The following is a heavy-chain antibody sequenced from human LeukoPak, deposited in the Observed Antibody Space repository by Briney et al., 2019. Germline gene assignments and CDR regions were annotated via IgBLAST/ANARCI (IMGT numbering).Heavy chain of an antibody. CDR3: ARENYCTNGVCWAFDP. V-gene: IGHV4-39*07. CDR1: GGSISSSDYY. J-gene: IGHJ5*02. D-gene: IGHD2-8*01. CDR2: IYYTGSS. Sequence: SETLSLTYTVSGGSISSSDYYWGWIRQPPGKRLEWIGNIYYTGSSSYNSSLKSQVTISVDTSKNQFSLQLSSVTAADTAVYYCARENYCTNGVCWAFDPWGQGTLVTVSS.